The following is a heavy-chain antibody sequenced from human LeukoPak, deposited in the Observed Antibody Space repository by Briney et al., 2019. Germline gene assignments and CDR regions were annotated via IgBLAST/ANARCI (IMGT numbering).Heavy chain of an antibody. CDR2: INPNSGGT. V-gene: IGHV1-2*02. CDR1: GYTFTGYY. CDR3: ARKAGTNDLYYYYMDV. D-gene: IGHD1/OR15-1a*01. J-gene: IGHJ6*03. Sequence: ASVKVSCKASGYTFTGYYMHWVRQAPGQGLEWMGWINPNSGGTNYAQKFQGRVTMTRDTSISTAYMELSRLRSNDTAVYYCARKAGTNDLYYYYMDVWGKGTTVTVSS.